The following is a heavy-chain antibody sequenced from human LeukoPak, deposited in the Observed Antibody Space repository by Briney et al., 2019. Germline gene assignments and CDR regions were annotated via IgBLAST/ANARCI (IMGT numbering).Heavy chain of an antibody. D-gene: IGHD6-19*01. CDR2: ISGSGGST. V-gene: IGHV3-23*01. J-gene: IGHJ4*02. Sequence: PGGSLRLSCAVAGFTFSSYAMSWVRQAPGKGLEWVSAISGSGGSTNYADSVKGRFTISRDNSNNTLFLQMNSLRAEDTAVYYCAKDNPCSGWGQGTLVTVSS. CDR3: AKDNPCSG. CDR1: GFTFSSYA.